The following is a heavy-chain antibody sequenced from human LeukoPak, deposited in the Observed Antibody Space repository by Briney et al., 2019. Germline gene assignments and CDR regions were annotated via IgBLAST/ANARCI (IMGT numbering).Heavy chain of an antibody. CDR3: ARDYMVRGMDV. CDR2: IYSNNST. Sequence: GGSLRLSCAGSGLTVSRHYMSWVRRAPGKGLEWVAVIYSNNSTYYADSVKGRFTIFRDSSRNTLLLQMSSLRREDTAIYYCARDYMVRGMDVWGQGTTVTVSS. V-gene: IGHV3-53*05. J-gene: IGHJ6*02. CDR1: GLTVSRHY. D-gene: IGHD3-10*01.